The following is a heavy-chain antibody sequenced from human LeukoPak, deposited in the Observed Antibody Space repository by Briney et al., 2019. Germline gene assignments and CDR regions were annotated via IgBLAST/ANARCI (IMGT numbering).Heavy chain of an antibody. V-gene: IGHV4-61*01. CDR2: IYYSGST. Sequence: PSETLSLTCTVSGGSISSSSYYWSWIRQPPGKGLEWIGFIYYSGSTHYNPSLKSRVTISVDTSKNQFSLKLSSVTAADTAVYYCARTEESGYSYRYFGYYYYMDVWGKGTTVTVSS. CDR1: GGSISSSSYY. CDR3: ARTEESGYSYRYFGYYYYMDV. J-gene: IGHJ6*03. D-gene: IGHD5-18*01.